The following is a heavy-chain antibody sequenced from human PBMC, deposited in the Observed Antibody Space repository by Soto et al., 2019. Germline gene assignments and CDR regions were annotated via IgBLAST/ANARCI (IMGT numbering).Heavy chain of an antibody. Sequence: QVQVVESGGGVVQPGRSLRLSCAASQFTFSRYGMHWVRQAPGRGLEWVAVISYDGGGKYYADSVKGRFTISKDRSQNTMFLQMNSLRAEDTAIYYCARGLDSVVTRLDYWGQGTLVTVSS. CDR1: QFTFSRYG. J-gene: IGHJ4*02. CDR2: ISYDGGGK. V-gene: IGHV3-30-3*01. D-gene: IGHD4-4*01. CDR3: ARGLDSVVTRLDY.